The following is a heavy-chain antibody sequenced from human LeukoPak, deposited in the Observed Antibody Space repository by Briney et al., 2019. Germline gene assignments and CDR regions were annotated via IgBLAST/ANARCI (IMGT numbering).Heavy chain of an antibody. CDR1: GGSISSSSYY. CDR3: ARHGHRWDIVVVPAGNFDY. Sequence: NPSETLSLTCTVSGGSISSSSYYWGWIRQPPGKGLEWIGSSYYSGSTYYNPSLKSRVTISVDTSKNQFSLKLSSVTAADTAVYYCARHGHRWDIVVVPAGNFDYWGQGTLVTVSS. J-gene: IGHJ4*02. CDR2: SYYSGST. D-gene: IGHD2-2*01. V-gene: IGHV4-39*01.